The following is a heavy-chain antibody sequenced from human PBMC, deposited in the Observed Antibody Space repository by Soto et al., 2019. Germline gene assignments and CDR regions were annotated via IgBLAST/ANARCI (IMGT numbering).Heavy chain of an antibody. V-gene: IGHV3-30-3*01. D-gene: IGHD4-17*01. CDR1: GLTFRSYA. CDR3: AFLLWSSGTSVITPPDS. CDR2: ISYDGSNK. Sequence: PGGSLRLSCAASGLTFRSYAMHWVRQAPGKGLEWVAVISYDGSNKYYADSVKGRFTISRDNSKNTLYLQMNSLRAEDTAVYYCAFLLWSSGTSVITPPDSRGQGTLVTVPS. J-gene: IGHJ4*02.